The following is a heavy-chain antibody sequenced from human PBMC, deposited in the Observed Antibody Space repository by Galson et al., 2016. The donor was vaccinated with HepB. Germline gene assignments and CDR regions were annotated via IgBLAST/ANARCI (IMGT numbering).Heavy chain of an antibody. D-gene: IGHD5-24*01. CDR2: MNTINGKT. Sequence: SVKVSCKASGYPFSSFDINWVRQATGQGLEWMGWMNTINGKTGYAQKFQGRVTMTRDTSITTAYMELTNLTLEDTAIYYYARVAGRVVEIDNWGQGTLVSVSS. CDR3: ARVAGRVVEIDN. V-gene: IGHV1-8*01. J-gene: IGHJ4*02. CDR1: GYPFSSFD.